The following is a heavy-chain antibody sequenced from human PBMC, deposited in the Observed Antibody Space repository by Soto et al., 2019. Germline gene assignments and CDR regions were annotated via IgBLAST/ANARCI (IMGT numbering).Heavy chain of an antibody. V-gene: IGHV5-51*01. J-gene: IGHJ6*02. Sequence: GESLKISCKGSGYSFTSYWIGWVRQMPGKGLEWVGIIYPGDSDTRYSPSIQGQVTIAADKAISTAYLQWSSLKASDTAMYYCPRTAPRGYYYYGMDVWGQGTTVT. CDR2: IYPGDSDT. CDR3: PRTAPRGYYYYGMDV. CDR1: GYSFTSYW.